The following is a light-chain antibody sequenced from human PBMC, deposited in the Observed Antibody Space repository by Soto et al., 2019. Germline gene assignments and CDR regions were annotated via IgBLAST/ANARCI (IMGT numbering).Light chain of an antibody. CDR1: QSVLYSPNNKNY. Sequence: DIVMTQSPDSLAVSLGERATINCKSSQSVLYSPNNKNYLAWYQQKPGQPPKLLVYWASTRESGVPDRFSGSGSGTDFTLTISSLQAEDAAVDYCHQYHSAPPTFGQGTKVEIK. J-gene: IGKJ1*01. CDR2: WAS. CDR3: HQYHSAPPT. V-gene: IGKV4-1*01.